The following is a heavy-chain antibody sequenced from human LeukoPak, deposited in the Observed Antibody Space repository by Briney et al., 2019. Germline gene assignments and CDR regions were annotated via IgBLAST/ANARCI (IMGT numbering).Heavy chain of an antibody. J-gene: IGHJ6*03. CDR3: AKAVTTRSYYYYMDV. D-gene: IGHD4-17*01. V-gene: IGHV1-46*01. CDR1: GYTFTSYY. Sequence: ASVKVSCKASGYTFTSYYMHWVRQAPGQGLEWMGIINPSGGSTSYAQKFQGRVTMTRDMSTSTDYMELSSLRSEDTAVYYCAKAVTTRSYYYYMDVWGKGTTVTVSS. CDR2: INPSGGST.